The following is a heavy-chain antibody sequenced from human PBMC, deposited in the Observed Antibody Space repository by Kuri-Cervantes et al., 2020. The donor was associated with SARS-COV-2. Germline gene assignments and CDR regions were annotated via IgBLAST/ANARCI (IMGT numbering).Heavy chain of an antibody. Sequence: GESLKIPCGASGFTFSAYTMNWVRQAPGKALEWISSIRGSGSYIYYADSMRGRFTISRDNAKNSLYLQMNSLRAEDTAVYYCARDRSTHYFDYWGQGTLVTVSS. CDR2: IRGSGSYI. J-gene: IGHJ4*02. V-gene: IGHV3-21*01. CDR3: ARDRSTHYFDY. CDR1: GFTFSAYT.